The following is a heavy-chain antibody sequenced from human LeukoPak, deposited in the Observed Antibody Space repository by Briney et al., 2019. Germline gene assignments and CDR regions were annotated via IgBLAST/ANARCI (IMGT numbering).Heavy chain of an antibody. CDR2: IWYDGSNK. CDR3: AKDRLGGNTIYWFDP. J-gene: IGHJ5*02. D-gene: IGHD4-23*01. V-gene: IGHV3-33*06. CDR1: GFTFSSYW. Sequence: GGSLRLSCAASGFTFSSYWMNWVRQAPGKGLEWVAVIWYDGSNKYYADSVKGRFTISRDNSKNTLYLQMHSLRDEDTAVYYCAKDRLGGNTIYWFDPWGQGTLVTVSS.